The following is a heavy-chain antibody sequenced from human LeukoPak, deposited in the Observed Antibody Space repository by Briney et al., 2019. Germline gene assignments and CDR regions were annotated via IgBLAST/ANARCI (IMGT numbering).Heavy chain of an antibody. CDR3: ARSYGSGSYYNGGFDY. V-gene: IGHV3-74*01. D-gene: IGHD3-10*01. CDR2: INSDGGST. J-gene: IGHJ4*02. Sequence: PGGSLRLSCAASGFTFSSYWMHWVRQAPGKGLVWVSRINSDGGSTSYADSVKGRFTISRDNAKNTLYLQMNSLRAEDTAVYYCARSYGSGSYYNGGFDYWGQGTLVTFSS. CDR1: GFTFSSYW.